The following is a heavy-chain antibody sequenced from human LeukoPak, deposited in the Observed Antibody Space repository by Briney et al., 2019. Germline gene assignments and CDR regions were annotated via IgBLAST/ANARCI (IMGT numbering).Heavy chain of an antibody. CDR2: IKQDGSEK. CDR3: AREGLYYDFWSGPGDP. V-gene: IGHV3-7*01. J-gene: IGHJ5*02. D-gene: IGHD3-3*01. Sequence: GGSLRLSCAVSGFTFSSYWMSWVRQAPGKGLEWVANIKQDGSEKYYVDSVKGRFTISRDNAKNSLYLQMNSLRAEDTAVYYCAREGLYYDFWSGPGDPWGQGTLVTVSS. CDR1: GFTFSSYW.